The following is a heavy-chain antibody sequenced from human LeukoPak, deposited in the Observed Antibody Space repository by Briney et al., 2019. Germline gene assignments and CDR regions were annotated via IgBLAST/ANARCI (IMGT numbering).Heavy chain of an antibody. V-gene: IGHV4-4*07. D-gene: IGHD3-3*01. Sequence: PSETLSLTCTVSGGSISSYYWNWIRQPAGKGLEWIGRIYTSGSTNYNPSLKSRVTMSVDTSKNQFSLKLSSVTAADTAVYYCARGRTTYYDFWSGGRFYMDVWGKGTTVTVSS. CDR2: IYTSGST. CDR1: GGSISSYY. J-gene: IGHJ6*03. CDR3: ARGRTTYYDFWSGGRFYMDV.